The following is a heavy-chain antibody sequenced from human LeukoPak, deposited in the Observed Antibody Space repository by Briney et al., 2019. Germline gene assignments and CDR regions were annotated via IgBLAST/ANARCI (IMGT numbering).Heavy chain of an antibody. Sequence: GASVKVSCMASGYTFTSYYMHWVRQAPGQGLEWMGIINPSGGSTSYAQKFQGRVTMTRDTSTSTVYMELSSLRSEDTAVYYCARVEGYGSGSYTFDYWGQGTLVTVSS. J-gene: IGHJ4*02. D-gene: IGHD3-10*01. V-gene: IGHV1-46*01. CDR1: GYTFTSYY. CDR2: INPSGGST. CDR3: ARVEGYGSGSYTFDY.